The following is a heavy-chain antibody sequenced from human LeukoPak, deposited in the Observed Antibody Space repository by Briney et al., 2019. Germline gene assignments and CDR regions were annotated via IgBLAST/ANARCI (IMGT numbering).Heavy chain of an antibody. D-gene: IGHD2-2*02. CDR2: IYYRSKWYN. CDR1: GDSVSSNSAA. J-gene: IGHJ4*02. CDR3: VREEEYHFDY. V-gene: IGHV6-1*01. Sequence: SQTLSLTCAISGDSVSSNSAAWNWIRQSPSRGLEWLGRIYYRSKWYNDYAISVKSRVTINPDTSKNQFSLQLNSVTPEDTAVFYCVREEEYHFDYWGQGTLVTVSS.